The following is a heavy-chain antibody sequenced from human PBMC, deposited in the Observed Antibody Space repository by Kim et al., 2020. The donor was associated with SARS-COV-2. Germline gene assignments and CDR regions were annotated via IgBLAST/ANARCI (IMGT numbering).Heavy chain of an antibody. CDR2: ISSSGSTI. CDR3: AREDRSSGFEDAFDI. CDR1: GFTFSDYY. Sequence: GGSLRLSCAASGFTFSDYYMSWIRQAPGKGLEWVSYISSSGSTIYYADSVKGRFTISRDNAKNSLYLQMNSLRAEDTAVYYCAREDRSSGFEDAFDIWGQGKMVTVSS. J-gene: IGHJ3*02. V-gene: IGHV3-11*01. D-gene: IGHD3-22*01.